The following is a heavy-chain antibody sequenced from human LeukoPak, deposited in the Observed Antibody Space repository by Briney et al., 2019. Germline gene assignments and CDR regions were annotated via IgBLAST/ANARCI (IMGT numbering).Heavy chain of an antibody. D-gene: IGHD3-22*01. CDR2: VSSSGSTT. J-gene: IGHJ4*02. Sequence: PGGSLRLSCAASGFTFSDYYMSWIRQAPGKGLEWVSYVSSSGSTTYYADSVKGRFTISRDNAKNSLYLQMNSLRAEDTAVYYCARDEYYYDSSTGFDYWGQGTLVTVSS. CDR1: GFTFSDYY. V-gene: IGHV3-11*04. CDR3: ARDEYYYDSSTGFDY.